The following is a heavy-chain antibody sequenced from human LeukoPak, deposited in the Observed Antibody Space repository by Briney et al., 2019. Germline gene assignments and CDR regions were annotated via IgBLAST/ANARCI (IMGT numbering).Heavy chain of an antibody. V-gene: IGHV4-61*02. CDR2: VYLKGTT. Sequence: SETLSLTCTVSGGSVSSDKYHWSWIRQPAGKALEWIGRVYLKGTTNYNPSLEGRVTISVDTSKNQFSLNLNSVTATDTATYYCARGVIIINWFDYWGQGARVTVSS. CDR1: GGSVSSDKYH. CDR3: ARGVIIINWFDY. J-gene: IGHJ5*01. D-gene: IGHD3-10*01.